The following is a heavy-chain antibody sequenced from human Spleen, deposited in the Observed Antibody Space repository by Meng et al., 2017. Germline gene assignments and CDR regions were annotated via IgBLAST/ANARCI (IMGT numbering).Heavy chain of an antibody. Sequence: GESLKISCGASGFNFGDYIMHWVRQSPGKGLEWISRIVPDGGITTYADSVKGRFTVSRDNAKNTVFLQINSLRAEDTAVYYCARDYYYQYGMDVWGPGTTVTVSS. CDR1: GFNFGDYI. CDR3: ARDYYYQYGMDV. CDR2: IVPDGGIT. V-gene: IGHV3-74*01. J-gene: IGHJ6*02.